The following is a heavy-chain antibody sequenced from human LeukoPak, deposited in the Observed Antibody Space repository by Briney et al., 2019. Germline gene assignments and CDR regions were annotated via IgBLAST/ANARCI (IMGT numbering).Heavy chain of an antibody. Sequence: GGSLRLSCAASGFTFSDCYMSWIRQAPGKGLDWVGRIRSKTDGGTADHAASVKDRFTISRDDSQNMLYLQMNSLKTEDTAVYYCSTWTDLYDYWGQGTLVTVSS. CDR2: IRSKTDGGTA. CDR3: STWTDLYDY. J-gene: IGHJ4*02. V-gene: IGHV3-15*01. D-gene: IGHD3/OR15-3a*01. CDR1: GFTFSDCY.